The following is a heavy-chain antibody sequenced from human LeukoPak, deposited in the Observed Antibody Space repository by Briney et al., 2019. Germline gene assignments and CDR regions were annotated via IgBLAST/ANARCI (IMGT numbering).Heavy chain of an antibody. Sequence: PSETLSLTCTVSGGSISSYYWSWIRQPPGKGLEWIGYIYYSGSTNYNPSLKSRVTISVDTSKNQFSLKLSSVTAADTAVYYCASYKVAMTTVTTRWFDPWGQGTLVAVSS. CDR3: ASYKVAMTTVTTRWFDP. V-gene: IGHV4-59*01. D-gene: IGHD4-11*01. CDR1: GGSISSYY. J-gene: IGHJ5*02. CDR2: IYYSGST.